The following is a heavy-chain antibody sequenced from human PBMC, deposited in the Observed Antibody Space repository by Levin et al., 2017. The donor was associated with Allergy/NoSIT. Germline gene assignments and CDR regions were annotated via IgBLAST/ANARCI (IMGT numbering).Heavy chain of an antibody. CDR3: TTEGDVVVVAATAEYFQH. D-gene: IGHD2-15*01. CDR2: IKSKTDGGTT. CDR1: GFTFSNAW. V-gene: IGHV3-15*01. J-gene: IGHJ1*01. Sequence: NPGGSLRLSCAASGFTFSNAWMSWVRQAPGKGLEWVGRIKSKTDGGTTDYAAPVKGRFTISRDDSKNTLYLQMNSLKTEDTAVYYCTTEGDVVVVAATAEYFQHWGQGTLVTVSS.